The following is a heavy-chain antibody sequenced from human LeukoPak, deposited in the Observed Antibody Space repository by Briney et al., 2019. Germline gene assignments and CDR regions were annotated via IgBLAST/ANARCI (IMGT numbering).Heavy chain of an antibody. Sequence: GGSLRLSCAASGFTFSSYAMSWVRQAPGKGLEWVSGFIVRDGRTYYADSVKGRFTISRDNSKNMLYLQMNSLRAEDTALYYCAKARYSYGYDFDHWGQGTLVTVSS. CDR3: AKARYSYGYDFDH. D-gene: IGHD5-18*01. CDR1: GFTFSSYA. V-gene: IGHV3-23*01. CDR2: FIVRDGRT. J-gene: IGHJ4*02.